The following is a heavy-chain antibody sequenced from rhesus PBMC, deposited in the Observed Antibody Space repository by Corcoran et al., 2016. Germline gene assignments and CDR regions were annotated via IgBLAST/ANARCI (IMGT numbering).Heavy chain of an antibody. CDR2: IRERGGNT. CDR1: GFTFSSYV. Sequence: DVQLVESGGGLVKPGGSLRLSCVASGFTFSSYVMHWVRQDPGKGLELVSVIRERGGNTYDADNVKGRFTIAKDNTKKSLFLQMNSLRSEDTAVYYCTASGIAAAANFDYWGQGVLVTVSS. V-gene: IGHV3-100*01. CDR3: TASGIAAAANFDY. D-gene: IGHD6-25*01. J-gene: IGHJ4*01.